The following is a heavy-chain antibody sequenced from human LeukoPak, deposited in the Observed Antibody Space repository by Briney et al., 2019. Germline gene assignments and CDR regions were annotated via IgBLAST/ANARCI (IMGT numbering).Heavy chain of an antibody. D-gene: IGHD3-22*01. J-gene: IGHJ4*02. CDR1: GYSIGSGYY. CDR3: ASHYYASSGSLFDS. CDR2: VYHTGST. V-gene: IGHV4-38-2*01. Sequence: PSETLSLTCAVSGYSIGSGYYWVWIRQPPGKGLEWIGSVYHTGSTYYHPSLKSRVTISLDTSKNQFSLRLTSVTAADTALYSCASHYYASSGSLFDSWGRGSLVTVSS.